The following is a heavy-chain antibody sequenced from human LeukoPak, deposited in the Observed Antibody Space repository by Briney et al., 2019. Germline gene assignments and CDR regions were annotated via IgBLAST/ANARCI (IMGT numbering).Heavy chain of an antibody. D-gene: IGHD6-19*01. CDR3: ARGDSSGWSY. CDR1: GGSFSGYY. CDR2: INHSGST. V-gene: IGHV4-34*01. J-gene: IGHJ4*02. Sequence: SETLSLTCAVYGGSFSGYYWSWIRQPPGKGLEWIGEINHSGSTNYNPSLKSRVTISVDTSKNQFSLKLSSVTAADTAVYYCARGDSSGWSYWGQGTLVTVSS.